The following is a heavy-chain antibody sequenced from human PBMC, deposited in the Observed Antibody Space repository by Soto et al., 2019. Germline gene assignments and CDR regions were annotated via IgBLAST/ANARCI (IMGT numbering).Heavy chain of an antibody. V-gene: IGHV3-48*03. D-gene: IGHD6-6*01. CDR1: GFTFSGYE. CDR2: ISSRGTTI. Sequence: SCAASGFTFSGYEMNWVRQAPGKGLEWVSYISSRGTTIYYADSVKDRFTISRDNAKNSLYLQMSSLRAEDTAVYYCARDVSYSSSSDAFDIWGQGTMVTVSS. CDR3: ARDVSYSSSSDAFDI. J-gene: IGHJ3*02.